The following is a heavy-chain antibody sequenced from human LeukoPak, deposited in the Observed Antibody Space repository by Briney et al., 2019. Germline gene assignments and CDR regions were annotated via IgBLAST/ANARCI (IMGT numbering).Heavy chain of an antibody. Sequence: GGSLRLSCAASGFTFSSYAMHWVRQAPGKGLEWVAVISYDGSNKYYADSVKGRFTISRDNSKNTLYLQMNSLRAEDTAVNYCARSRGYYYGMDVWGQGTTVTVSS. V-gene: IGHV3-30*04. CDR2: ISYDGSNK. J-gene: IGHJ6*02. CDR1: GFTFSSYA. CDR3: ARSRGYYYGMDV.